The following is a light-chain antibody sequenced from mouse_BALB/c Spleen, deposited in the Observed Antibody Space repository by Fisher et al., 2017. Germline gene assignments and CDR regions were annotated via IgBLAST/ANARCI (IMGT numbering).Light chain of an antibody. V-gene: IGKV4-59*01. J-gene: IGKJ2*01. Sequence: IVLTQTPAILSASPGEKVTMTCSASSSVSYMHWYQQKPGTSPKRWIYDTSKLASGVPARFSGSGSGNSYSLTISSMEAEDPATYYCQQRSSYPPTFGGGTKLEIK. CDR3: QQRSSYPPT. CDR2: DTS. CDR1: SSVSY.